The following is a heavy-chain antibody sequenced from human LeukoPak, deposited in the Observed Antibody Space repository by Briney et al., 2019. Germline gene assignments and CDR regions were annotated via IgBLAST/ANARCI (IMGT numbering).Heavy chain of an antibody. J-gene: IGHJ4*02. D-gene: IGHD2-21*02. Sequence: GGSLRLSCAASGFTFSSYGMHWVRQAPGKGLEWVAVISYDGSNKYYADSVKGRFTISRDNSKNTLYLQMNSLRAEDTAVYYCAKDGPVVVTAILYYWGQGTLVTVSS. CDR3: AKDGPVVVTAILYY. CDR1: GFTFSSYG. CDR2: ISYDGSNK. V-gene: IGHV3-30*18.